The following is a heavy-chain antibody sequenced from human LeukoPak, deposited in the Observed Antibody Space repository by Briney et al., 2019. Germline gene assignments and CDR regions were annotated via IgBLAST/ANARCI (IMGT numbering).Heavy chain of an antibody. D-gene: IGHD4-17*01. CDR2: IYYSGST. CDR1: GGSISSYY. J-gene: IGHJ4*02. V-gene: IGHV4-59*01. Sequence: SETLSLTCTVSGGSISSYYWSWLRQPPGKGLEWIGYIYYSGSTNYNPSLKSRVTISVDTSKNQFSLKLSSVTAADTAVYYCAREYGDYGTGYFDYWGQGTLVTVSS. CDR3: AREYGDYGTGYFDY.